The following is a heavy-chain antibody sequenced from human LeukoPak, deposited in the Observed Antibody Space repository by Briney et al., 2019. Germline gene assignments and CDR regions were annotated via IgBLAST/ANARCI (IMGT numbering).Heavy chain of an antibody. J-gene: IGHJ4*02. V-gene: IGHV3-21*01. CDR2: ISSSSSYI. D-gene: IGHD3-22*01. Sequence: GGSLRLSCAASGFTFSSYSMNWVRQAPGKGLEWVSSISSSSSYISYAESVKGRFTISRDNAKNSLYLQMNSLRAEDTALYYCARKANVRLNWGEGTVVTGPS. CDR1: GFTFSSYS. CDR3: ARKANVRLN.